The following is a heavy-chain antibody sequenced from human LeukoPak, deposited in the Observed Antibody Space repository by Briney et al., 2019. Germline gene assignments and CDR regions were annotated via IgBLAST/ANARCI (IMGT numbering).Heavy chain of an antibody. CDR3: AKDLLRYFDWLFFGYYYYGMDV. V-gene: IGHV3-66*02. J-gene: IGHJ6*02. D-gene: IGHD3-9*01. Sequence: GGSLRLSCAASGFTVSSNHMSWVRQAPGKGLEWVSVIYSGGSTYYADSVKGRFTISRDNSKNTLYLQMNSLRAEDTAVYYCAKDLLRYFDWLFFGYYYYGMDVWGQGTTVTVSS. CDR2: IYSGGST. CDR1: GFTVSSNH.